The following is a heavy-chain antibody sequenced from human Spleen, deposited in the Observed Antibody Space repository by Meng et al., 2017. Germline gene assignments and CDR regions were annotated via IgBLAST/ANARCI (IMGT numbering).Heavy chain of an antibody. CDR2: IYHSGST. D-gene: IGHD4-23*01. CDR3: ARDGLYGGNSFDY. J-gene: IGHJ4*02. Sequence: LDESVPGRVKPSGTLSLTCAVSRVSISSSNWWSWVRQPPGKGLEWIGEIYHSGSTNYNPSLKSRVTISVDKAKNQFSLKLSSVTAADTAVYYCARDGLYGGNSFDYWGQGTLVTVSS. CDR1: RVSISSSNW. V-gene: IGHV4-4*02.